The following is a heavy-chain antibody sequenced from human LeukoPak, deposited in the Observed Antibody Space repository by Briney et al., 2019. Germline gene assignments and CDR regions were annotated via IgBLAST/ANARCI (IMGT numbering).Heavy chain of an antibody. CDR3: ARETGSAVGSTDFDY. CDR1: GFTFGIYA. D-gene: IGHD4-17*01. V-gene: IGHV3-23*01. J-gene: IGHJ4*02. CDR2: IGGGGGST. Sequence: GGSLRLSCAASGFTFGIYAMNWVRQAPGKGLEWVSSIGGGGGSTYYADSVEGRFTISRDNSKNPLYLQMNSLRAEDTAIYYCARETGSAVGSTDFDYWGQGTLVTVSS.